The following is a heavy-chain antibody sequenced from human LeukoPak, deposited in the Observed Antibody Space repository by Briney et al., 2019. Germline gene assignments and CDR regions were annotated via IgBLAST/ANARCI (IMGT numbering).Heavy chain of an antibody. V-gene: IGHV3-66*02. CDR2: IYSGGST. CDR1: GFTVSSNY. D-gene: IGHD3-22*01. CDR3: AGSGGYYDSSGYYISR. Sequence: GGSLRLSCAASGFTVSSNYMSWVRQAPGKGLEWVSVIYSGGSTYYADSVKGRFTISRDNSKNTLYLQMNSLRAEDTAVYYCAGSGGYYDSSGYYISRWGQGTLVTVSS. J-gene: IGHJ4*02.